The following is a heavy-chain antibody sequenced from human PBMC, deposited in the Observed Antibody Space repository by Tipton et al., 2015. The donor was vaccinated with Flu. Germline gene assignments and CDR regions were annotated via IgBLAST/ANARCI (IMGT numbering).Heavy chain of an antibody. Sequence: QLVQSGAEVKKPGASVKVSCKDSGYTFTGYYMHWVRQAPGQGLEWMGWINPNSGGTNYAQKFQGRVTITRDTSISTAYMELSRLRSDETAVYYCARVYYYDSSGYYRPTYFDYWGQGTLVTVSS. CDR3: ARVYYYDSSGYYRPTYFDY. CDR2: INPNSGGT. CDR1: GYTFTGYY. J-gene: IGHJ4*02. D-gene: IGHD3-22*01. V-gene: IGHV1-2*02.